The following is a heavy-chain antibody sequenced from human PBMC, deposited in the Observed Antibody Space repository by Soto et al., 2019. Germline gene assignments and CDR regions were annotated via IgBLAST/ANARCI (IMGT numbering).Heavy chain of an antibody. Sequence: SETLSLTCTVSGGSVSSGRYYWSWIRQPPGKGLEWIGYIYSNGNTNYNPSLKSRVTISLDTSKNQFSLKLSSVTAADTAVYYCTRGPSSWYNYWGQGALVTVSS. CDR1: GGSVSSGRYY. J-gene: IGHJ4*02. CDR2: IYSNGNT. D-gene: IGHD6-13*01. CDR3: TRGPSSWYNY. V-gene: IGHV4-61*01.